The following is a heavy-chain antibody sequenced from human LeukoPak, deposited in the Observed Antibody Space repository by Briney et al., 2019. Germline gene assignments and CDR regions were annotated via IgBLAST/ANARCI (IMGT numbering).Heavy chain of an antibody. D-gene: IGHD4-11*01. CDR2: IIPILGIA. V-gene: IGHV1-69*02. CDR1: GGTFSSYT. CDR3: ATTTTVITIDYYYMDV. Sequence: SVKVSRKASGGTFSSYTISWVRQAPGQGLEWMGRIIPILGIANYAQKFQGRVTITADESTSTAYMELSSLRSEDTAVYYCATTTTVITIDYYYMDVWGKGTTVTVSS. J-gene: IGHJ6*03.